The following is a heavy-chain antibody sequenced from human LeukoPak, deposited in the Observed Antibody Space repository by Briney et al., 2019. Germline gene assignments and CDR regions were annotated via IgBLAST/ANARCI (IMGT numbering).Heavy chain of an antibody. CDR3: ARGNYFDY. CDR1: GFTFSSYS. D-gene: IGHD3-10*01. CDR2: ISTTTYT. J-gene: IGHJ4*02. Sequence: GGSLRLSCAASGFTFSSYSMHWVRQAPGKGLEGVSSISTTTYTYYADSVKGRFTISRDNAKNSLYLQMNSLRAEDTGVYYCARGNYFDYWGQGTLVTVSS. V-gene: IGHV3-21*01.